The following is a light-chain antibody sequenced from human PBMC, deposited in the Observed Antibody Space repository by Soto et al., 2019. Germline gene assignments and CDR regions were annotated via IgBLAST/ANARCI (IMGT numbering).Light chain of an antibody. J-gene: IGKJ4*01. CDR2: GAS. CDR3: QQYGSSPLT. Sequence: EIVLTQSSGTLSLSAGERATLSWRASQSVSSSYLAWYQQKPGQAPRLLIYGASSRATGIPDRFSGSGYGTDFNLTISRLETEDFAVYYCQQYGSSPLTFGGGTKVDIK. CDR1: QSVSSSY. V-gene: IGKV3-20*01.